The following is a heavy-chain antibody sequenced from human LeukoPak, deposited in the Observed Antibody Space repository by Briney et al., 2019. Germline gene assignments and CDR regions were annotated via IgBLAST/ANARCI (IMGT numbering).Heavy chain of an antibody. J-gene: IGHJ5*02. V-gene: IGHV3-7*04. D-gene: IGHD7-27*01. CDR3: ARVEANWGFGWFDP. Sequence: GGSLRLSCAASGFTFSNYWMSWVRQAPGKGLEWVANIKQDESEKYYVDSVKGRFTISRDNAKNSLYLQMSSLRAEDTAVYYCARVEANWGFGWFDPWGQGTLVTVSS. CDR1: GFTFSNYW. CDR2: IKQDESEK.